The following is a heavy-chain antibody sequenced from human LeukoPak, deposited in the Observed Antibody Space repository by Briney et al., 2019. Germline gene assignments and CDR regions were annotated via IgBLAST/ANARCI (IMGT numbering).Heavy chain of an antibody. Sequence: GGSLRLSCAASGFTASSNYMSWVRQAPGKGLEWVSVIYSGGSTYYADSVKGRFTISRDNSKNTLYLQMNSLRAENTAVYYCARYSSGWYGENWFDPWGQGTLVTVSS. CDR1: GFTASSNY. J-gene: IGHJ5*02. CDR3: ARYSSGWYGENWFDP. CDR2: IYSGGST. D-gene: IGHD6-19*01. V-gene: IGHV3-53*01.